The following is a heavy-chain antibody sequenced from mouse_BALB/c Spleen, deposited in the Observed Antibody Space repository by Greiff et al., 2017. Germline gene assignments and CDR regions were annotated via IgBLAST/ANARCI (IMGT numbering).Heavy chain of an antibody. V-gene: IGHV14-3*02. Sequence: EVQLQQSGAELVKPGASVKLSCTASGFNIKDTYMHWVKQRPEQGLEWIGRIDPANGNTKYDPKFQGKATITADTSSNTAYLQLSSLTSEDTAVYYCARGWDYDHYAMDYWGQGTSVTVSS. CDR2: IDPANGNT. J-gene: IGHJ4*01. CDR1: GFNIKDTY. CDR3: ARGWDYDHYAMDY. D-gene: IGHD2-4*01.